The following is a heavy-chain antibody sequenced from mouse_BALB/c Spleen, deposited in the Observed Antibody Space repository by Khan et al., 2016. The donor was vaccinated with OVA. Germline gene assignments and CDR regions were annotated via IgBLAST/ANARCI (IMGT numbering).Heavy chain of an antibody. V-gene: IGHV5-6-5*01. Sequence: VELVESGGGLVKPGASLKLSCAASGFTFSSYAIPWVRQTPEQRLEWVASICSGGSTYYPDSVKGRFTISRDNTKNMLYVRMRSHMSEDEAMDYGASGLEGDHWGQGTIVTVSA. CDR3: ASGLEGDH. CDR2: ICSGGST. J-gene: IGHJ3*01. CDR1: GFTFSSYA.